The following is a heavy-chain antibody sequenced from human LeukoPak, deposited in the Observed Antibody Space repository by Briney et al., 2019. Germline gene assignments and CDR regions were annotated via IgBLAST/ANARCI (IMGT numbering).Heavy chain of an antibody. V-gene: IGHV4-39*01. CDR2: IYHRART. J-gene: IGHJ1*01. D-gene: IGHD2/OR15-2a*01. CDR3: ASTQYLSTNEYFPS. Sequence: SETLSLTCSVSGGAITSGTYFWGWVRQSRGRGLEWIGSIYHRARTYYTPTRNSPVTIYVDSPKTQPSPRLDSVTAPDTPLYYSASTQYLSTNEYFPSWGHGTLVTASS. CDR1: GGAITSGTYF.